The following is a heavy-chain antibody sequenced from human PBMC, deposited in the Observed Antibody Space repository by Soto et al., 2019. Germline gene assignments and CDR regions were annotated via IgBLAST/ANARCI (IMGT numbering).Heavy chain of an antibody. Sequence: PGGSLRLSCAASGFTFSDYYMSWIRQAPGKGLEWVSYISSSGTTIHYADSVKGRFTISRDNAKNSLYLQMNSLRAADTAVYYCARDRYSSGWHYYYYYGMDVWGQGTTVTVSS. CDR1: GFTFSDYY. D-gene: IGHD6-19*01. CDR2: ISSSGTTI. V-gene: IGHV3-11*01. J-gene: IGHJ6*02. CDR3: ARDRYSSGWHYYYYYGMDV.